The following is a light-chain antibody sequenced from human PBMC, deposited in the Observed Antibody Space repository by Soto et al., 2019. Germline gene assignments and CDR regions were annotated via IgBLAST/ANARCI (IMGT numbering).Light chain of an antibody. Sequence: DIVMTQSPDSLAVSLGERATINCRASHNILYRSNNLNYLAWYQQRPGQPPKLLFYWASTRESGVPDRFSASGSGTDFTLTISSLQAEDVAIYYCQHYYSTPFTFGQGTRLEIK. CDR2: WAS. V-gene: IGKV4-1*01. J-gene: IGKJ5*01. CDR3: QHYYSTPFT. CDR1: HNILYRSNNLNY.